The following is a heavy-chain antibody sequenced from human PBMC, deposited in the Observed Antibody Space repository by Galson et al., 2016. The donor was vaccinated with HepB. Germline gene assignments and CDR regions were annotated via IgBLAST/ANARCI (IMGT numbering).Heavy chain of an antibody. CDR1: GFTFRTYW. CDR2: ISSDGLTT. CDR3: ARDQTRRGPTTFDN. D-gene: IGHD1-26*01. V-gene: IGHV3-74*03. J-gene: IGHJ4*02. Sequence: SLRLSCAASGFTFRTYWMHWVRQSPGMGLVWFSRISSDGLTTTYAYSVKGRFTISRDNGRNTLYLQMNSLRAEDTGVYYCARDQTRRGPTTFDNWGQGTLVTVSS.